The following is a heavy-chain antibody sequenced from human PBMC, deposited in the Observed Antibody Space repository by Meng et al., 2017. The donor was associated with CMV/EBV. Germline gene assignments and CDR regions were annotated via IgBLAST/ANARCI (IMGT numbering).Heavy chain of an antibody. Sequence: ASVKVSCKASGYTFTSYDINWVRQATGQGLEWMGWMNPNSGNTGYAQKFQGRVTMTRNTSISTAYMELSSLRSDDTAVYYCARERVIVVVPAATTYYYYGMDVWGQGTTVTVSS. CDR1: GYTFTSYD. D-gene: IGHD2-2*01. J-gene: IGHJ6*02. CDR2: MNPNSGNT. CDR3: ARERVIVVVPAATTYYYYGMDV. V-gene: IGHV1-8*01.